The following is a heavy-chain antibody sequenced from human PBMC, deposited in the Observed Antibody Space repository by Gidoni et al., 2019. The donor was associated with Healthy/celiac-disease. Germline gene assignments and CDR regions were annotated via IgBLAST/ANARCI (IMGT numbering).Heavy chain of an antibody. CDR2: ISISSIYI. CDR3: ARAPTGGFGEFFDY. D-gene: IGHD3-10*01. J-gene: IGHJ4*02. Sequence: EVQLVESGGGLVKPGGSLRLSCAASGFTFSNYSMNWVRQAPGKGLGWVSSISISSIYIYYADSVKGRFTISRDNAKNSLYLQMNSLRAEDTAVYYCARAPTGGFGEFFDYWGQGTLVTVSS. V-gene: IGHV3-21*01. CDR1: GFTFSNYS.